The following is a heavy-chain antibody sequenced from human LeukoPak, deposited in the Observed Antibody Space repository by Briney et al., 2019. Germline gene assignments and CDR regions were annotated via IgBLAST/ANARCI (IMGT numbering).Heavy chain of an antibody. CDR3: AREYCGGDCFSFDY. J-gene: IGHJ4*02. D-gene: IGHD2-21*02. V-gene: IGHV3-7*04. CDR1: GFTFSTYW. Sequence: GGSLRLSCAASGFTFSTYWVSWVRQAPGKGLEWVANIKQDGSDKYYVDFVKGRFTISRDNAKNSLYLQMNSLRAEDTAVYYCAREYCGGDCFSFDYWGQGTLVTVSS. CDR2: IKQDGSDK.